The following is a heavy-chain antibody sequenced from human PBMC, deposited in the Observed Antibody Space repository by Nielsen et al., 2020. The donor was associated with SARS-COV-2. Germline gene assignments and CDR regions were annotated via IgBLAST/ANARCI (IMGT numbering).Heavy chain of an antibody. Sequence: SVKVSCKASGGTFSSYAISWVRQAPGQGLEWMGGIIPIFGTANYAQKFQGRVTITADESTSTAYMELSSLGSEDTAVYYCARGDSVGATNPFDYWGQGTLVTVSS. CDR1: GGTFSSYA. CDR3: ARGDSVGATNPFDY. V-gene: IGHV1-69*13. CDR2: IIPIFGTA. J-gene: IGHJ4*02. D-gene: IGHD1-26*01.